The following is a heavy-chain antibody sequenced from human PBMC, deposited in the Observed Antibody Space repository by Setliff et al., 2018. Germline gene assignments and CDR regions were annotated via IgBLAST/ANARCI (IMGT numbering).Heavy chain of an antibody. CDR1: GGSFTYYY. D-gene: IGHD6-6*01. CDR2: IYQNGIT. CDR3: ARGRNVASRLLDS. Sequence: SETLSLTCAASGGSFTYYYWDWIRQSPEKGLEWIGTIYQNGITYYNPSLKSRVTMSIDTSKNQFSLMVTSVTAADTAVYYCARGRNVASRLLDSWGQGTLVTVSS. J-gene: IGHJ4*02. V-gene: IGHV4-34*01.